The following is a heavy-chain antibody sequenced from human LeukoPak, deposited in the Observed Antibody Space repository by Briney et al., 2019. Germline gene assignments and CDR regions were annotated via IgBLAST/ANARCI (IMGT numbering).Heavy chain of an antibody. CDR2: IIPIFGTA. D-gene: IGHD3-10*01. Sequence: ASVKVSCKASGYTFTSYSISWVRQAPGQGLEWMGGIIPIFGTANYAQKFQGRVTITADESTSTAYMELSSLRSEDTAVYYCAKDSYGSGSPPHFWDYWGQGTLVTVSS. CDR3: AKDSYGSGSPPHFWDY. CDR1: GYTFTSYS. V-gene: IGHV1-69*13. J-gene: IGHJ4*02.